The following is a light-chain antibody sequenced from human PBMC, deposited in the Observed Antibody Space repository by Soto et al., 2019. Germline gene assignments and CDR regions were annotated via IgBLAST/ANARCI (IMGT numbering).Light chain of an antibody. J-gene: IGLJ2*01. Sequence: QSALTQPASVSGSPGQSITISCTGTSSDVGGYNYISWYQQHPGKTPRLIIYNFNNRPSGVSNRFSGSKSGNTASLTISGLQAEDEADYYGSSYRTGSVIFGGGTKLTVL. CDR1: SSDVGGYNY. V-gene: IGLV2-14*03. CDR3: SSYRTGSVI. CDR2: NFN.